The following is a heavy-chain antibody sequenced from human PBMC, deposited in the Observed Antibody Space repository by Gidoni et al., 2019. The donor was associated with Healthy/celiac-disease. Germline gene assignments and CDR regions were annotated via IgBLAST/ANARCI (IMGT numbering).Heavy chain of an antibody. CDR2: IYYSGST. CDR3: ARHTRGYSYGYYFDY. CDR1: GGSISSRSYY. Sequence: QLQLQESGPGLVKPSETLSLTCTVSGGSISSRSYYWGWIRQPPGKGLEWIGSIYYSGSTYYNPSLKSRVTISVDTSKNQFSLKLSSVTAADTAVYYCARHTRGYSYGYYFDYWGQGTLVTVSS. J-gene: IGHJ4*02. V-gene: IGHV4-39*01. D-gene: IGHD5-18*01.